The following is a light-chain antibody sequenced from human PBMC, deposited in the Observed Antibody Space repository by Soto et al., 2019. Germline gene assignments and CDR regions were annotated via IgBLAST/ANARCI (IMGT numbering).Light chain of an antibody. J-gene: IGKJ5*01. CDR3: QQRSNWPFT. CDR1: QSVNID. V-gene: IGKV3-11*01. CDR2: DAS. Sequence: EIVMTQSPATLSVSPGERATLSCMASQSVNIDLAWYQQKPGQAPRLLIYDASNRATGIPARFSGSGSGTDFTLTISSLEPEDFAVYYCQQRSNWPFTFGQGTRLEIK.